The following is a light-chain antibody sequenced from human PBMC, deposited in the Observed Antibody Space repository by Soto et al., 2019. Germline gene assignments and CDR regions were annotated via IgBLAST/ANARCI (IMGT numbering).Light chain of an antibody. J-gene: IGLJ2*01. CDR3: CSSSGTYTKVV. V-gene: IGLV2-11*01. CDR2: DVT. Sequence: QSALTQPRSVSGSPGQSVTISCTGISNNYVSWYQQHPGKVPKVIVYDVTLRPSGVSDRFSGCRSGNTASLAISGLRAEDEDDYYCCSSSGTYTKVVFGGGTKLTVL. CDR1: SNNY.